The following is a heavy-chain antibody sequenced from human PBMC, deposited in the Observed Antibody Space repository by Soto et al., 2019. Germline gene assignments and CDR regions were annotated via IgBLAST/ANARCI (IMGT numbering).Heavy chain of an antibody. CDR2: IIPIFGTT. CDR1: GGTFSSYA. D-gene: IGHD3-10*01. Sequence: QVQLVQSGAEVKKPGSSVKVSCKASGGTFSSYAISWVRQAPGPGLEWMGGIIPIFGTTNYAQKFQGRVTITGDESTTIAYMELSSLGSEDTAVYYCARGGATLVRGVLRTGYYGMDVWGQGTTVTVSS. J-gene: IGHJ6*02. CDR3: ARGGATLVRGVLRTGYYGMDV. V-gene: IGHV1-69*01.